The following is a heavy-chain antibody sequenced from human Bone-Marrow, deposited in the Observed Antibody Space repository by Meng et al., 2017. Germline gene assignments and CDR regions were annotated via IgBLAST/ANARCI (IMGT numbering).Heavy chain of an antibody. J-gene: IGHJ3*02. V-gene: IGHV3-30*01. CDR3: ARDRNPCSGGSCEHDAFDI. CDR1: GFPFSSYA. CDR2: ISYDGSNK. D-gene: IGHD2-15*01. Sequence: GESLKISFAASGFPFSSYAMHWVRQAPGKGLEWVAVISYDGSNKYYADSVKGRFTISRDNSKNTLYLQMNSLRAEDTAVYYCARDRNPCSGGSCEHDAFDIWGQGTMVTVSS.